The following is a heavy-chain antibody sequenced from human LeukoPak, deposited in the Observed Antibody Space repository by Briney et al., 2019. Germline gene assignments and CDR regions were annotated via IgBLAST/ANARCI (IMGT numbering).Heavy chain of an antibody. Sequence: SETLSLICTVSGGSISSYYWSWIRQPPGKGLEWIGYIYYSGSTNYNPSLKSRVTISVDTSKNQFSLKLSSVTAADTAVYYCARGGAALTTFDYWGQGTLVTVSS. D-gene: IGHD1-26*01. J-gene: IGHJ4*02. CDR3: ARGGAALTTFDY. V-gene: IGHV4-59*01. CDR2: IYYSGST. CDR1: GGSISSYY.